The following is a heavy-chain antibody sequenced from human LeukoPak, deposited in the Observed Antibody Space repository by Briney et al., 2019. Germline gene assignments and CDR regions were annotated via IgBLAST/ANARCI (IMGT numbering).Heavy chain of an antibody. CDR3: AKDMRDPGYSSSRYSFDY. CDR1: GFTFSSYA. D-gene: IGHD6-13*01. CDR2: ISGSGGST. V-gene: IGHV3-23*01. J-gene: IGHJ4*02. Sequence: GGSLRLSCAASGFTFSSYAMSWVRQAPGKGLEWVSAISGSGGSTYYADSVKGRFTISRDNSKNTLYLQMNSLRAEDTAVYYCAKDMRDPGYSSSRYSFDYWGQGTLVTVSS.